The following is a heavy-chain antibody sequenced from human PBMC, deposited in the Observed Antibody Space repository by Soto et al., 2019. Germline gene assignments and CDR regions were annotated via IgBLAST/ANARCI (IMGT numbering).Heavy chain of an antibody. CDR3: ARHSRSLRYFDWPASREYYGMDV. CDR1: GGSISSSSYY. D-gene: IGHD3-9*01. Sequence: SETLSLTCTVSGGSISSSSYYWGWIRQPPGKGLEWIGSIYYSGSTYYTPSLKSRLTISVDTSKNQFSLKLSSVTAADTAVYYCARHSRSLRYFDWPASREYYGMDVRGQGTTVTVSS. CDR2: IYYSGST. J-gene: IGHJ6*01. V-gene: IGHV4-39*01.